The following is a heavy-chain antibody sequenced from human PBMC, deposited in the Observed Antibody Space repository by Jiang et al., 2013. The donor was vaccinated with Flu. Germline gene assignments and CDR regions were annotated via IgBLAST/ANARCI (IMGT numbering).Heavy chain of an antibody. CDR2: IIPILGIA. CDR1: GYMFTTFA. D-gene: IGHD2-15*01. V-gene: IGHV1-69*04. Sequence: PGASVGVSCKASGYMFTTFAMHWVRQAPGQSLEWMGRIIPILGIANYAQKFQGRVTITADKSTSTAYMELSSLRSEDTAVYYCARGEANGYCSGGSCYLDYWGQGTLVTVSS. J-gene: IGHJ4*02. CDR3: ARGEANGYCSGGSCYLDY.